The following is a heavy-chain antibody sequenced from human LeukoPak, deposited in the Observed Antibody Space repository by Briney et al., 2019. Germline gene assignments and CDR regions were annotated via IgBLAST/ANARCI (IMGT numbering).Heavy chain of an antibody. V-gene: IGHV4-39*01. CDR2: IYYSGST. D-gene: IGHD3-3*01. CDR3: ARGPYYDSRSGHYYYYYMDV. CDR1: GGSISSSSYY. J-gene: IGHJ6*03. Sequence: PSETLSLTCTVSGGSISSSSYYWGWIRQPPGKGLEWIGSIYYSGSTYYNPSLKSRVTISVDTSKNQFSLKLSSVTAADTAVYYCARGPYYDSRSGHYYYYYMDVWGKGPTVSVSS.